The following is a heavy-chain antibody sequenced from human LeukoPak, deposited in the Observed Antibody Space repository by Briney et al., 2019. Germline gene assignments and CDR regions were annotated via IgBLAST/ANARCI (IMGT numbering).Heavy chain of an antibody. V-gene: IGHV3-23*01. CDR1: GFTFSTYA. J-gene: IGHJ2*01. CDR2: ISDSGANT. Sequence: GGSLRLSCAASGFTFSTYAMSWVRQAPGKGLEWVSTISDSGANTYHADSVRGRFTISRDNSKNTLYLQKNSLRADDTAIYYCAKSMTLQWRGFFDLWGRGTHVTVSS. CDR3: AKSMTLQWRGFFDL. D-gene: IGHD6-19*01.